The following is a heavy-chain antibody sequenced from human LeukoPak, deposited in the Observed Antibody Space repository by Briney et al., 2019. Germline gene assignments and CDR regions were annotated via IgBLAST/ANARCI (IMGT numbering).Heavy chain of an antibody. V-gene: IGHV3-21*01. CDR1: GFTFSSYS. CDR3: ARQYQLLNNWFDP. D-gene: IGHD2-2*01. CDR2: ISSSSSYI. Sequence: GGSLRLSCAASGFTFSSYSMNWVRQAPGKGLEWVSSISSSSSYIYYADSVKGRFTISRDNAKNSLYLQMNSLRAEDTAVYYCARQYQLLNNWFDPWGQGTLVTVSS. J-gene: IGHJ5*02.